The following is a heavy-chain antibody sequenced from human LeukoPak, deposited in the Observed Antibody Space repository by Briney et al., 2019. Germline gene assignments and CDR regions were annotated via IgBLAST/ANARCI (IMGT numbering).Heavy chain of an antibody. CDR3: ARGHWVGATSDY. CDR1: GGSFSGYY. V-gene: IGHV4-34*01. CDR2: INHSGST. D-gene: IGHD1-26*01. J-gene: IGHJ4*02. Sequence: PSETLSLTCAVYGGSFSGYYWSWIRQPPGKGLEWIGEINHSGSTNYNPSLKSRVIISVDTSKNQFSLKLSSVTAADTAVYYCARGHWVGATSDYWGQGTLVTVSS.